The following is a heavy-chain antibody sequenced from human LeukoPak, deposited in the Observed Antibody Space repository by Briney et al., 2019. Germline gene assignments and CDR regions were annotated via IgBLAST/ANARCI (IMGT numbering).Heavy chain of an antibody. J-gene: IGHJ3*02. CDR1: GGSISSSSYY. CDR3: ARLNRLQWELLYAFDI. D-gene: IGHD1-26*01. CDR2: IYYSGST. V-gene: IGHV4-39*01. Sequence: PSETLSLTCTVSGGSISSSSYYWGWIRQPPGKGLEWIGSIYYSGSTYYNPSLKSRVTISVDTSKNQFSLKLSSVTAADTAVYYCARLNRLQWELLYAFDIWGQGTMVTVSS.